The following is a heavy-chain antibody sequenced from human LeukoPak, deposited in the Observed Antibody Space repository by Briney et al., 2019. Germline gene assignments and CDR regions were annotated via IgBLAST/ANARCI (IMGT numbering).Heavy chain of an antibody. V-gene: IGHV3-33*01. CDR1: GFTLCSYG. CDR2: IWYDGSNK. D-gene: IGHD5-24*01. J-gene: IGHJ1*01. Sequence: PGGSLRLSCAASGFTLCSYGMHWVRQAPGKGLEWVAVIWYDGSNKYYGDSVKGRFTISRDNSKKTLYLQMNSLRVEDTAVYYCARGDGYNDAEYLQHWGQGTLVTVS. CDR3: ARGDGYNDAEYLQH.